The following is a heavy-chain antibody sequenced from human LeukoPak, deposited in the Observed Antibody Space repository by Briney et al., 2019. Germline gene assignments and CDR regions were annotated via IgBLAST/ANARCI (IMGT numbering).Heavy chain of an antibody. Sequence: GGSLRLSCAASGFTFSSYSMNRVRQAPGKGLEWVSSISSSNHYIYYADSVKGRFTISRDNAKNSLYLQMNSLRAEDTAVYYCARRISAEMDVWGKGTTVTVSS. J-gene: IGHJ6*04. CDR2: ISSSNHYI. V-gene: IGHV3-21*01. CDR3: ARRISAEMDV. D-gene: IGHD3-10*01. CDR1: GFTFSSYS.